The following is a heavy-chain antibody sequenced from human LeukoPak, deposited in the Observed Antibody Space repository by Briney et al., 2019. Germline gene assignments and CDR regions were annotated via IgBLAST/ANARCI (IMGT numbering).Heavy chain of an antibody. V-gene: IGHV1-18*01. CDR1: GYTFTDYY. Sequence: GASVKVSCKASGYTFTDYYMHWVRQAPGQGLEWMGWISAYNGNTNYAQKLQGRVTMTTDTSTSTAYMELRSLRSDDTAVYYCARVPEAKYDFWSGYHRGYYYYMDVWGKGTTVTVSS. D-gene: IGHD3-3*01. CDR3: ARVPEAKYDFWSGYHRGYYYYMDV. CDR2: ISAYNGNT. J-gene: IGHJ6*03.